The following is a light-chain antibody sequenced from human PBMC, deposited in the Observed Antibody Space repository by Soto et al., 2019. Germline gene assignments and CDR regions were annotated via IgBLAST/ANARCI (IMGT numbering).Light chain of an antibody. CDR2: DAS. CDR1: QTVRSY. J-gene: IGKJ5*01. V-gene: IGKV3-11*01. Sequence: GERATLSYSASQTVRSYLAWYQQKPGQAPRLLIYDASNRATGIPARFSGSGSGTDFTLTISSLEPEDFAFYYCQQRSNWPLITFGQGTRLEI. CDR3: QQRSNWPLIT.